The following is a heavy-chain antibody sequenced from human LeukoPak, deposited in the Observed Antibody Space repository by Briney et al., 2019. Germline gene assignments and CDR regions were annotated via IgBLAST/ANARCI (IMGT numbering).Heavy chain of an antibody. CDR1: GFTFSSYE. CDR3: ARDTSGYDAVSDY. J-gene: IGHJ4*02. D-gene: IGHD5-12*01. Sequence: GGSLRLSCAAPGFTFSSYEMNWVRQAPGKGLEWVSYVSSSGSTIYYADSVKGRFTISRDNAKNSLYLQMNSLRAEDTAVYYCARDTSGYDAVSDYWGQGTLVTVSS. CDR2: VSSSGSTI. V-gene: IGHV3-48*03.